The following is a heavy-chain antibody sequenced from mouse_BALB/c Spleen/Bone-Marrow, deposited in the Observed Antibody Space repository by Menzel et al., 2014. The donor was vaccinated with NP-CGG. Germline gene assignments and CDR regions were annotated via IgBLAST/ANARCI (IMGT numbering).Heavy chain of an antibody. V-gene: IGHV1-5*01. CDR1: GYTFSNYW. D-gene: IGHD3-1*01. Sequence: EVQLQQSGTVLARPGAAVKMSCKASGYTFSNYWMHWVKQRPGQGLEWIGTIYPGNSDTTYNQKFKGKAKLTAVTSTSTAYMDLSSLTNEDSAVYYCTTLAQTNFDYWGQGTTLTVSS. CDR3: TTLAQTNFDY. J-gene: IGHJ2*01. CDR2: IYPGNSDT.